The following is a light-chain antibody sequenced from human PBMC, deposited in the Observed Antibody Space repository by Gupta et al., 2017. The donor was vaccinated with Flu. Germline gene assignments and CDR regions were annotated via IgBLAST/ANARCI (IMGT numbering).Light chain of an antibody. CDR2: TAS. Sequence: PSSLSASAGDRVTITCRVSQSISSWLAWYQQKPGKAPDLLIYTASSLESGVPSRFSGSGSGTEFTLTISSLQPDDFATYYCQQYYSYPYTFGQGTKLEIK. CDR3: QQYYSYPYT. J-gene: IGKJ2*01. CDR1: QSISSW. V-gene: IGKV1-5*03.